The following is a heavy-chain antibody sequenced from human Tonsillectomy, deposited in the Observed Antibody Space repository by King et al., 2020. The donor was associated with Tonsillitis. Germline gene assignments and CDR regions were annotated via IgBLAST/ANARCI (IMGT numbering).Heavy chain of an antibody. J-gene: IGHJ4*02. V-gene: IGHV1-18*01. CDR1: GYSFTSYG. Sequence: VQLVESGAEVKKPGASVKVSCKASGYSFTSYGISWVRQAPGQGLEWMGWISAYNGNTNYAQKLQGRVTMTTVTPTSTAYMELRSLRSDDTAVYYCARGLAGRGGLGSRYWGQGTLVTVSS. CDR2: ISAYNGNT. D-gene: IGHD3-16*01. CDR3: ARGLAGRGGLGSRY.